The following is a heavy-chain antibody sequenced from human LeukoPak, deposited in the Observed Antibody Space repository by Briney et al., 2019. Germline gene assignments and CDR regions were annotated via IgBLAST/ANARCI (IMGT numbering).Heavy chain of an antibody. J-gene: IGHJ4*02. Sequence: PSETLSLTCAVYGGSFSGYYWSWIRQPPGKGLEWIGEINHSGSTNYNPSLKSRVTISVDTSKNQFSLKLSSVTAADTAVYYCARLDFWSGYYGIDYWGQGTLVTVSS. D-gene: IGHD3-3*01. CDR2: INHSGST. CDR3: ARLDFWSGYYGIDY. CDR1: GGSFSGYY. V-gene: IGHV4-34*01.